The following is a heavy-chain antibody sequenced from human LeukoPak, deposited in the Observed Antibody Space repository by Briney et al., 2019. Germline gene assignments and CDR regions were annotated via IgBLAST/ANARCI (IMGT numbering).Heavy chain of an antibody. CDR2: IPYDGSNK. J-gene: IGHJ4*02. Sequence: GRSLRLSCAASGFTFSSYAMHWVRQAPGKGLEWVAVIPYDGSNKYYADSVKGRFTISRDNSKNTLYLQMNSLRAEDTAVYYCARDRVIVVVPKDYWGQGTLVTVSS. CDR3: ARDRVIVVVPKDY. CDR1: GFTFSSYA. V-gene: IGHV3-30-3*01. D-gene: IGHD3-22*01.